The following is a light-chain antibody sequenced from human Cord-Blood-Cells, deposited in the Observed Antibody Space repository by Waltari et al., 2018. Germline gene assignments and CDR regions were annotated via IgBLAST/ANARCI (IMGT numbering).Light chain of an antibody. CDR3: QQYNSYPRT. CDR1: QSISSW. Sequence: GDRVTITCRASQSISSWLAWYQQKPGKAPKLLIYDASSLESGVPSRFSGSGSGTEFTLTISSLQPDEFATYYCQQYNSYPRTFGQWTKVEIK. J-gene: IGKJ1*01. V-gene: IGKV1-5*01. CDR2: DAS.